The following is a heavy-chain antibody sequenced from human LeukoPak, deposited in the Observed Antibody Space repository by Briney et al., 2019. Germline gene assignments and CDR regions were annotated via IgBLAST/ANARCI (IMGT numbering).Heavy chain of an antibody. CDR3: ARVPASFGDPGEGDYFDY. Sequence: GESLKISCKGSGYSFTSYWIGWVRQMPGKGLEWMGIIYPGGSDTRYSPSFQGQVTISADKSISTAYLQWSSLKASDTAMYYCARVPASFGDPGEGDYFDYWGQGTPVTVSS. CDR1: GYSFTSYW. V-gene: IGHV5-51*01. CDR2: IYPGGSDT. J-gene: IGHJ4*02. D-gene: IGHD3-10*01.